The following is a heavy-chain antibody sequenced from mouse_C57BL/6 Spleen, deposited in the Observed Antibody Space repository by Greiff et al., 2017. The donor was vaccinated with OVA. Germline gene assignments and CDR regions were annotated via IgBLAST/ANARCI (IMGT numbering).Heavy chain of an antibody. CDR2: IYPGDGAT. V-gene: IGHV1-82*01. D-gene: IGHD5-2*01. J-gene: IGHJ4*01. Sequence: QVQLQQSGPELVKPGASVKISCKASGYAFSSSWMNWVKQRPGKGLEWIGRIYPGDGATNYNGKFKGKATLTADKSSSTAYMQLSSLTSEDSAVYFCAREYGNAMDYWGQGTSVTVSS. CDR1: GYAFSSSW. CDR3: AREYGNAMDY.